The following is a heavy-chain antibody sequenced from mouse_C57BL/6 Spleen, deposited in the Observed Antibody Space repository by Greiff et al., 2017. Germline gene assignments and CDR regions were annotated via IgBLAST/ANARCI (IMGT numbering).Heavy chain of an antibody. CDR3: ASSAYDYDYCDY. Sequence: VMLVESGAELVKPGASVKMSCKASGYTFTTYPIEWMKQNHGKSLEWIGNFHPYNDDTKYNEKFKGKATLTVEKSSSTVCLELSRLTSDDSAVDYCASSAYDYDYCDYWGQGTTLTVSS. CDR2: FHPYNDDT. V-gene: IGHV1-47*01. D-gene: IGHD2-4*01. J-gene: IGHJ2*01. CDR1: GYTFTTYP.